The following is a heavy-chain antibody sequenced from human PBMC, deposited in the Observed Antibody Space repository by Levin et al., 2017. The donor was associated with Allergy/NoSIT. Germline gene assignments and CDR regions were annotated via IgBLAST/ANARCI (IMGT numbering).Heavy chain of an antibody. CDR1: GYIFSKYW. D-gene: IGHD1-14*01. CDR3: TVPYKSAYFDY. V-gene: IGHV5-51*01. J-gene: IGHJ4*02. Sequence: GESLKISCKGSGYIFSKYWIVWVRQTPGKGPEWMGIIHPGDSNTTYSPSFQGQVTMSADVSSSTAFLQWSSLKASDTATYYCTVPYKSAYFDYWGQGTLVIVSS. CDR2: IHPGDSNT.